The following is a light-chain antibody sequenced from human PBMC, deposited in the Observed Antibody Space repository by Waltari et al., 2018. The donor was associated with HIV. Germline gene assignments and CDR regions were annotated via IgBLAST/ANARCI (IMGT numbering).Light chain of an antibody. CDR2: DVS. V-gene: IGLV2-11*01. CDR1: SSYVGGYNY. J-gene: IGLJ1*01. Sequence: QSALTQPRSVSGSPGQSVTISCTGTSSYVGGYNYVSWYQQHPGKVPKLMIYDVSKRPSGVPDRFSGSKSGNTASLTISGLQAEDEADYYCCSYAGSSYVFGTGTKVTVL. CDR3: CSYAGSSYV.